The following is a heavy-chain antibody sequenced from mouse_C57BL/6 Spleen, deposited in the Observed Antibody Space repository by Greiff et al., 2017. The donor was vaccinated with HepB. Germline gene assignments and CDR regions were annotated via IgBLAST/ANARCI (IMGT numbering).Heavy chain of an antibody. Sequence: QVQLQQPGAELVMPGASVKLSCKASGYTFTSYWMHWVKQRPGQGLEWIGEIDPSDSYTNYNQKFKGKSTLTVDKSSSTAYMQLSSLTSEDSAVYYCARRDYYGSSEYFDYWGQGTTLTVSS. J-gene: IGHJ2*01. CDR2: IDPSDSYT. CDR1: GYTFTSYW. V-gene: IGHV1-69*01. D-gene: IGHD1-1*01. CDR3: ARRDYYGSSEYFDY.